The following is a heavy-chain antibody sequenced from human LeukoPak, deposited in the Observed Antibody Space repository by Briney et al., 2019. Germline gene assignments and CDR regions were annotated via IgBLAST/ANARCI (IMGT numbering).Heavy chain of an antibody. CDR1: GGSISSSSYY. D-gene: IGHD2-15*01. Sequence: SETLSLTCTVSGGSISSSSYYGGWIRQPPGKGLEWIGSIYYSGSTYYNPSLKSRVTMSVDTSKNQFSLKLSSVTAADTAVYYCARGGGGSPLGYYYYGMDVWGQGTTVTVSS. CDR2: IYYSGST. V-gene: IGHV4-39*07. CDR3: ARGGGGSPLGYYYYGMDV. J-gene: IGHJ6*02.